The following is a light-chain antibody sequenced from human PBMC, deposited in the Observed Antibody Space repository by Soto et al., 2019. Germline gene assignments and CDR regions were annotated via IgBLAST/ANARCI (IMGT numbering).Light chain of an antibody. CDR1: QTISNS. CDR3: QHRYNWPLT. Sequence: PGDRATLSCTASQTISNSLAWYQQKPGRAPRLLISDVSNRATGIPARFSGSGSGTDFTLTIDTLEPEDFAIYYCQHRYNWPLTFGAGTKVDIK. J-gene: IGKJ4*01. CDR2: DVS. V-gene: IGKV3-11*01.